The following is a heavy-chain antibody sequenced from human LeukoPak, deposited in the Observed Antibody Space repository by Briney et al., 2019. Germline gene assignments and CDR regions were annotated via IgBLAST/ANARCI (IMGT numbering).Heavy chain of an antibody. CDR3: IRSVYDGSGYYRVLEY. D-gene: IGHD3-22*01. Sequence: GGSLRLSCAASGFTFSNYWMRWVRQAPGKGLVWVSRINSDGSSTNYADSVKGRLTISRDNAKNTLYLHMNSLRAEDTAVYYCIRSVYDGSGYYRVLEYWGQGTLVTVSS. J-gene: IGHJ4*02. CDR1: GFTFSNYW. CDR2: INSDGSST. V-gene: IGHV3-74*01.